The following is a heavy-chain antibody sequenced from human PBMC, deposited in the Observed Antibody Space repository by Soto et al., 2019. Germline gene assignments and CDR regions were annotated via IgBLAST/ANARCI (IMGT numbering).Heavy chain of an antibody. CDR2: IYPGDSDT. CDR3: ASPHCSGTSCLTPDAFDI. V-gene: IGHV5-51*01. Sequence: GESLKISCKGSGYSFTSYWIGWVRQMPGKGLEWMGIIYPGDSDTRYSPSFQGQVTISADKSISTAYLQWSSLKASDTAMYYCASPHCSGTSCLTPDAFDIWGQGTMVTVSS. J-gene: IGHJ3*02. CDR1: GYSFTSYW. D-gene: IGHD2-2*01.